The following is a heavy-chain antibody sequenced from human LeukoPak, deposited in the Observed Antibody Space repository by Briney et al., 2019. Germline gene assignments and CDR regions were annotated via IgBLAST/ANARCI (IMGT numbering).Heavy chain of an antibody. CDR1: GYTFTGYY. CDR2: INPNSGGT. V-gene: IGHV1-2*02. CDR3: ARDLLYYDFWSGYYPPGGVYGMDV. D-gene: IGHD3-3*01. J-gene: IGHJ6*02. Sequence: ASVKVSCKASGYTFTGYYMHWVRQAPGQGLEWMGWINPNSGGTNYAQKSQGRVTMTRDTSISTAYMELSRLRSDDTAVYYCARDLLYYDFWSGYYPPGGVYGMDVWGQGTTVTVSS.